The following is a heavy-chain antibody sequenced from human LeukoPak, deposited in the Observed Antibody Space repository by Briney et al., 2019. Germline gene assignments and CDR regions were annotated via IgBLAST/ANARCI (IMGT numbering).Heavy chain of an antibody. V-gene: IGHV5-51*01. Sequence: GESLKISCKDSGNTFTIYWIGWVRQMPGKGLEWMGIIYPGDSDTRYSPSFQGQVTISADKSISTAYLQWSSLKASDTAMYYCARLEQLQGDYWGQGTLVTLSS. J-gene: IGHJ4*02. CDR2: IYPGDSDT. CDR3: ARLEQLQGDY. CDR1: GNTFTIYW. D-gene: IGHD1/OR15-1a*01.